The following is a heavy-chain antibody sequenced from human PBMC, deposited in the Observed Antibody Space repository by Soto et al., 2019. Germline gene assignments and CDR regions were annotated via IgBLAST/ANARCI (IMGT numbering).Heavy chain of an antibody. CDR3: ARDRPDNLNSFDAFDI. D-gene: IGHD1-1*01. V-gene: IGHV4-61*08. CDR2: ISHSGSA. J-gene: IGHJ3*02. CDR1: GGSVSSGDHY. Sequence: PETLSLTCTVSGGSVSSGDHYWSWIRQPPGKGLEWIACISHSGSASDTSSLKSRVTISIDMSNNKFSLRLRXLTAADTAVYYCARDRPDNLNSFDAFDIWAPGTIVTV.